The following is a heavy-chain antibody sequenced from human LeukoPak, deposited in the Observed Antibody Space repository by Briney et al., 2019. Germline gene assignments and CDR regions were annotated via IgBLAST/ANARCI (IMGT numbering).Heavy chain of an antibody. CDR2: ISVYNGNT. CDR1: GGTFSSYA. D-gene: IGHD4-17*01. J-gene: IGHJ4*02. Sequence: GASVKVSCKASGGTFSSYAISWARRAPGQGLEWMGWISVYNGNTNFAQKFQGRVTMTTDTSTSTAYMELRSLRSDDTAMYYCAREFSSSSVTTVDYWGQGTLVTVSS. CDR3: AREFSSSSVTTVDY. V-gene: IGHV1-18*01.